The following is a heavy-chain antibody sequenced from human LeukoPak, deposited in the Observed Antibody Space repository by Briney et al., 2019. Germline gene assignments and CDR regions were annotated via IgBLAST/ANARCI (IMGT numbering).Heavy chain of an antibody. CDR2: IYYSGRT. D-gene: IGHD3-3*01. Sequence: PSETLSLTCTVSGGSISSYYWSWIRQPPGKGLEWIGYIYYSGRTNYNPSLKSRVTISIDTSKNQFSLKLNSVTAADTAVYYCAREYFSANYFFYYMDVWGTGTTVTVSS. V-gene: IGHV4-59*01. CDR1: GGSISSYY. CDR3: AREYFSANYFFYYMDV. J-gene: IGHJ6*03.